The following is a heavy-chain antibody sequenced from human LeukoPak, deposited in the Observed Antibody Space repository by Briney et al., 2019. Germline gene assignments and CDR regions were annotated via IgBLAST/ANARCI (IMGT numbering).Heavy chain of an antibody. J-gene: IGHJ6*04. CDR1: GFTFSSYE. D-gene: IGHD5-24*01. CDR3: ARDPMGSYYYYYGMDV. V-gene: IGHV3-48*03. CDR2: ISSSGSTV. Sequence: GGSLRLSCAASGFTFSSYEMNWVRQAPGKGLEWVSYISSSGSTVYYADSVKGRFTISRDNAKNSLYLQMNSLRAEDTAVYYCARDPMGSYYYYYGMDVWGKGTTVTVSS.